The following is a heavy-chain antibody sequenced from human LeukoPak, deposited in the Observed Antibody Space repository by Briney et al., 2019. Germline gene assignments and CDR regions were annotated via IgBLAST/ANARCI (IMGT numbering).Heavy chain of an antibody. CDR2: INRSAST. J-gene: IGHJ5*02. D-gene: IGHD3-10*01. CDR1: GGSFSGYY. Sequence: SETLSLTCAVYGGSFSGYYWSWIRQPPGKGLECIGEINRSASTNYNPSLKSRVTISIDTSKNQFSLKLSSVTAADTAVYYCARRGPPRTMLRGVKSGWFDPWGQGTLVTVSS. V-gene: IGHV4-34*01. CDR3: ARRGPPRTMLRGVKSGWFDP.